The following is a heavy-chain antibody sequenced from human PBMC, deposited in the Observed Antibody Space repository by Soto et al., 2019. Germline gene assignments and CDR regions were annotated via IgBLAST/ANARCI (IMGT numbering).Heavy chain of an antibody. Sequence: PGGSLRLSCAASGFTFISYAMHWVRQAPGKGLEWVAVISYDGSNKYYADSVKGRFTISRDNSKNTLYLQMNSLRAEDTAVYYCARGGEYYDSSGYFDPWGQGTLVTVSS. CDR3: ARGGEYYDSSGYFDP. D-gene: IGHD3-22*01. J-gene: IGHJ5*02. CDR1: GFTFISYA. V-gene: IGHV3-30-3*01. CDR2: ISYDGSNK.